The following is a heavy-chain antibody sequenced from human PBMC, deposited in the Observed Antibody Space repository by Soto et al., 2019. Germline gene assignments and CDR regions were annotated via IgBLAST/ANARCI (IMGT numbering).Heavy chain of an antibody. CDR1: GFTFSNAW. Sequence: VQLVESGGGLVKPGGSLRLSCAASGFTFSNAWMNWVRQAPGKGLEWVGRIKSKTDGGTTDYAAPVKGRFTISRDDSKNTLYLQMNSLKTEDTAVYYCTTDDRYYDFWSGYYYYGMDVWGQGTTVTVSS. CDR2: IKSKTDGGTT. J-gene: IGHJ6*02. V-gene: IGHV3-15*07. CDR3: TTDDRYYDFWSGYYYYGMDV. D-gene: IGHD3-3*01.